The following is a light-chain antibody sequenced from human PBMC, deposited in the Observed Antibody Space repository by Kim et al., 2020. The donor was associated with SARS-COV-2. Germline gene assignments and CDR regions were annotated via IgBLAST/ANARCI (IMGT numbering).Light chain of an antibody. V-gene: IGLV2-14*03. CDR1: SSNVGGYNY. CDR3: SSYTTTTTRV. Sequence: QSALTQPASVSGSPGQSITISCTGTSSNVGGYNYVSWYQQHPGKAPKLMIYDVGTRPSGVSDRFSGSKSGNTAFLTISGLQTEDEAGYYCSSYTTTTTRVFGGGTQLTVL. CDR2: DVG. J-gene: IGLJ3*02.